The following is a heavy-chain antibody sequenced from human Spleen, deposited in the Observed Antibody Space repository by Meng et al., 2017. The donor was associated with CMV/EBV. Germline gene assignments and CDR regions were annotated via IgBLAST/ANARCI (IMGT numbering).Heavy chain of an antibody. CDR1: GYTVSRNY. D-gene: IGHD5-24*01. V-gene: IGHV3-66*02. CDR3: ARAQGEMATVSDAFDI. CDR2: IYSGGST. Sequence: SGYTVSRNYRRWVRQAPGKGLEWVSVIYSGGSTYYADSVKGRFTISRDNSKNTLYLQMNSLRAEDTAVYYCARAQGEMATVSDAFDIWGQGTMVTVSS. J-gene: IGHJ3*02.